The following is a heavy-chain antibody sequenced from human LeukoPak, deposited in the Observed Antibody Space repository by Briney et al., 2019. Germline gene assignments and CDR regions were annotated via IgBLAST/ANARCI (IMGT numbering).Heavy chain of an antibody. J-gene: IGHJ6*02. CDR2: INPNSGGT. V-gene: IGHV1-2*02. CDR1: GYTFTGYY. Sequence: ASVKVSCKASGYTFTGYYMHWVRQAPGQGLEWMGWINPNSGGTNYAQKFQGRVTITRDTSISTAYMELSSLRSEDTAVYYCAREVGIDYYYYGMDVWGQGTTVTVSS. CDR3: AREVGIDYYYYGMDV. D-gene: IGHD2-15*01.